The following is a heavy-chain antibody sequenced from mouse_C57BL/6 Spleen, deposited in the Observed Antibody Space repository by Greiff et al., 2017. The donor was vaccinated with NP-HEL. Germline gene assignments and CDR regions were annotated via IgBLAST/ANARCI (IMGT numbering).Heavy chain of an antibody. CDR3: ARSAGTWYFDY. CDR1: GYTFTSYW. V-gene: IGHV1-53*01. J-gene: IGHJ2*01. Sequence: QVQLQQPGAELVRPGTSVKLSCKASGYTFTSYWMHWVKQRPGQGLEWIGNINPSNGGTNYNEKFKSKATLTVDKSSSTAYMQLSSLTSEDSAVYYCARSAGTWYFDYWGQGTTLTVSS. D-gene: IGHD4-1*01. CDR2: INPSNGGT.